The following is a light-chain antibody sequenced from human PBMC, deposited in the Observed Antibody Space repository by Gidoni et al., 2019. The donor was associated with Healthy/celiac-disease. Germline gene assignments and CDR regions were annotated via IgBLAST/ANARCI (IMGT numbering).Light chain of an antibody. V-gene: IGLV3-1*01. CDR1: KLGDKY. CDR2: QDS. Sequence: SYELTQPPSLSVSPGQTASITCSGDKLGDKYACWYQQKPGQSPVLVIYQDSKRPSGIPERFSGSNSGNTATLTISGTQAMDEADYYCQAWDSSTAEVFGGGTKLTVL. CDR3: QAWDSSTAEV. J-gene: IGLJ2*01.